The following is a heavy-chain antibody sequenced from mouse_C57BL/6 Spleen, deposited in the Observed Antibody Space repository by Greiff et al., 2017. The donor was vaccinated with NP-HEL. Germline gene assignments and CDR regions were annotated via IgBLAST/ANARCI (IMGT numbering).Heavy chain of an antibody. J-gene: IGHJ4*01. D-gene: IGHD2-5*01. V-gene: IGHV5-9-1*02. CDR2: ISSGGDYI. Sequence: EVKLMESGEGLVKPGGSLKLSCAASGFTFSSYAMSWVRQTPEKRLEWVAYISSGGDYIYYADTVKGRFTISRDNARNTLYLQMSSLKSEDTAMYYCTRDIYSNSYVYAMDYWGQGTSVTVSS. CDR1: GFTFSSYA. CDR3: TRDIYSNSYVYAMDY.